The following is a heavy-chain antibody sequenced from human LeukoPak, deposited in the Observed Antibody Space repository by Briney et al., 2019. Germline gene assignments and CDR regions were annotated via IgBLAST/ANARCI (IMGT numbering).Heavy chain of an antibody. CDR3: AGGDHGDY. Sequence: GGSLRLSCAASGFTFSSYWMSWVRQAPGKGLEWVAVISYDGSNKYYADSVKGRFTISRDNSKNTLYLQMNSLRAEDTAVYYCAGGDHGDYWGQGTLVTVSS. J-gene: IGHJ4*02. D-gene: IGHD2-21*02. V-gene: IGHV3-30*03. CDR2: ISYDGSNK. CDR1: GFTFSSYW.